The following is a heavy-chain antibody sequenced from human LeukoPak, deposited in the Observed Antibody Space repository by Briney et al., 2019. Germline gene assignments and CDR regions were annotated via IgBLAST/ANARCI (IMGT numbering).Heavy chain of an antibody. CDR3: ARHIPGSGSYYNGVRYYYGMDV. Sequence: SETLSLTCTVSGGSISSYYWSWIRQPPGKGLEWIGYTYYSGSTNYNPSLKSRVTISVDTSKNQFSLKLSSVTAADTAVYYCARHIPGSGSYYNGVRYYYGMDVWGQGTTVTVSS. CDR2: TYYSGST. J-gene: IGHJ6*02. V-gene: IGHV4-59*08. CDR1: GGSISSYY. D-gene: IGHD3-10*01.